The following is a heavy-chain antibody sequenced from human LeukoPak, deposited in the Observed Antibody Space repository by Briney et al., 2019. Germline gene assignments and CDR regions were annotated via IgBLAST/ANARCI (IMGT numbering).Heavy chain of an antibody. J-gene: IGHJ6*02. CDR2: IRSSSSYI. D-gene: IGHD2-21*02. Sequence: GGSLRLSCAASGFTFSSYSMNWVRQAPGKGLEWVSSIRSSSSYIYYADSVKGRFTISRDNAKNSLYLQMNSLRAEDTAVYYCARKHIVVVTAPFYGMDVWGQGTTVTVSS. CDR1: GFTFSSYS. V-gene: IGHV3-21*01. CDR3: ARKHIVVVTAPFYGMDV.